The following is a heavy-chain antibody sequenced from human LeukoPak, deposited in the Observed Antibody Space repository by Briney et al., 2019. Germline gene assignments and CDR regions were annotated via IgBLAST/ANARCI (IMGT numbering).Heavy chain of an antibody. CDR2: IIPIFGTA. J-gene: IGHJ6*03. CDR1: GGTFSSYA. V-gene: IGHV1-69*06. CDR3: ARVAGYYYYMDV. Sequence: SVKVSCKTSGGTFSSYAITWVRQTPGQGLEWMGGIIPIFGTANYAQKFQGRVTITADKSTSTAYMELSSLRSEDTAVYYCARVAGYYYYMDVWGKGTTVTVSS.